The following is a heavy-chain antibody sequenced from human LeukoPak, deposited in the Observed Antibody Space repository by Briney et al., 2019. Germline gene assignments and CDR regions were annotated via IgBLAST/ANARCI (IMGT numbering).Heavy chain of an antibody. J-gene: IGHJ3*02. D-gene: IGHD5-24*01. CDR1: GFTFSSYW. CDR2: IKQDGSEK. CDR3: ARDRRRDGYRHDAFDI. Sequence: PGGSLRLSCAASGFTFSSYWMSWVRQAPGKGLEWVANIKQDGSEKYYVDSVKGRFTISRDNAKNSLYLQMNSLRAEDTAVYYCARDRRRDGYRHDAFDIWAKGQWSPSLQ. V-gene: IGHV3-7*01.